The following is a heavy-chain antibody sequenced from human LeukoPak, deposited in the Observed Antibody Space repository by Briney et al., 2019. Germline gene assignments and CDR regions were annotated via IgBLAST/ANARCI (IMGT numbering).Heavy chain of an antibody. D-gene: IGHD3-3*01. CDR1: GGSFSGYY. CDR3: ARVRSAFDI. V-gene: IGHV4-34*01. J-gene: IGHJ3*02. Sequence: SETLSLTCAVYGGSFSGYYWSWIRQPPGKGLEWIGEINHSGSTNYNPSLKSRVTISEDTSKDQFSLKLSSVTAADTAVYYCARVRSAFDIWGQGTMVTVSS. CDR2: INHSGST.